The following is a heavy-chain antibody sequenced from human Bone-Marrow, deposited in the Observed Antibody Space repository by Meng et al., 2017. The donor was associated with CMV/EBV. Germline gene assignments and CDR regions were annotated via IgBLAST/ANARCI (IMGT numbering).Heavy chain of an antibody. CDR3: ARDRYSSSWNQGGFDY. Sequence: GSIRSGGYYWSWIRQHPGKGLEWIGYIYYSGSTYYNPSLKSRVTISVDTSKNQFSLKLSSVTAADTAVYYCARDRYSSSWNQGGFDYWGQGTLVTVSS. D-gene: IGHD6-13*01. CDR1: GSIRSGGYY. CDR2: IYYSGST. J-gene: IGHJ4*02. V-gene: IGHV4-31*02.